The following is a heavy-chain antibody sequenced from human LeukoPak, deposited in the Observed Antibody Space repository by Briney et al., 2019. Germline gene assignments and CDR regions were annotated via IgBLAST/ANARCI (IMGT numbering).Heavy chain of an antibody. CDR3: ARDLPYSSGWYPVDDAFDI. CDR2: INPSGGST. CDR1: GYTFTSYY. J-gene: IGHJ3*02. V-gene: IGHV1-46*01. D-gene: IGHD6-19*01. Sequence: ASVKVSCKASGYTFTSYYMHWVRQAPGQGLEWMGIINPSGGSTSYAQKFQGRVTMTRDTSTSTVYMELSSLRSEDTAVYYCARDLPYSSGWYPVDDAFDIWGQGTMVTVSS.